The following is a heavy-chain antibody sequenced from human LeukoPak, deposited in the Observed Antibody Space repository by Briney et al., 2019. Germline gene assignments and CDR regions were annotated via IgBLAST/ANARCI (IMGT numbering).Heavy chain of an antibody. V-gene: IGHV3-30*18. CDR3: AKDESQAARHIPEDY. CDR2: ISYDGSNK. CDR1: GFTFSSYG. Sequence: PGGSLRLSCAASGFTFSSYGMHWVRQAPGKGLEWVAVISYDGSNKYYADSVKGRFTISRDNSKNTLYLQMNSLRAEDTAVYYCAKDESQAARHIPEDYWGQGTLVTVSS. J-gene: IGHJ4*02. D-gene: IGHD6-6*01.